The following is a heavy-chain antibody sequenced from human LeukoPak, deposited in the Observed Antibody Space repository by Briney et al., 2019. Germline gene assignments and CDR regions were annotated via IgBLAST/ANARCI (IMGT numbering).Heavy chain of an antibody. Sequence: PGGSLRLSCAASGFTFSSYEMNWVRQAPGKGLEWVSSISSSSSYIYYADSVKGRFTISRDNAKNSLYLQMNSLRAEDTAVYYCAREAKYNWNDLGAFDIWGQGTMVTVSS. CDR1: GFTFSSYE. CDR3: AREAKYNWNDLGAFDI. CDR2: ISSSSSYI. D-gene: IGHD1-20*01. J-gene: IGHJ3*02. V-gene: IGHV3-21*01.